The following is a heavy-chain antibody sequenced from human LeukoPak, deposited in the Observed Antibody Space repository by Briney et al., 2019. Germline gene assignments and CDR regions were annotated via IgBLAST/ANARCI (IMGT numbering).Heavy chain of an antibody. J-gene: IGHJ3*02. CDR2: ISSSSSYI. CDR1: GFTFSSYE. Sequence: PGGSLRLSCAASGFTFSSYEMNWVRQAPGKGLEWVSSISSSSSYIYYADSVKGRFTISRDNAKNSLDLQMNSLRAEDTAVYYCAREGPIRGGAFDIWGQGTMVTVSS. CDR3: AREGPIRGGAFDI. V-gene: IGHV3-21*01. D-gene: IGHD3-16*01.